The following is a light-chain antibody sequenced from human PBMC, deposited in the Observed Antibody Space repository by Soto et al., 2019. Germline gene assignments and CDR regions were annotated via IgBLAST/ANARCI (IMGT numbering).Light chain of an antibody. V-gene: IGLV1-44*01. CDR3: AAWDDDLHVWL. J-gene: IGLJ2*01. CDR2: SSN. Sequence: QSVLTQAPSVSATPGQGVNLSCSGGDSNIGSTAVNWYQQVPGTAPKLLIYSSNQRPSGVPDRISGSKSGTSASLAISGLQSEDEADYYCAAWDDDLHVWLFGGGTKLTVL. CDR1: DSNIGSTA.